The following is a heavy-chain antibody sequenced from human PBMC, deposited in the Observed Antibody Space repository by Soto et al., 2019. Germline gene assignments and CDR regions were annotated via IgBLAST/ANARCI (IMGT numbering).Heavy chain of an antibody. CDR1: GFTVSSNY. D-gene: IGHD4-17*01. V-gene: IGHV3-53*04. Sequence: EVQLVESGGGLVQPGGSLRLSCAASGFTVSSNYMSWVRQAPGKGLEWVSVIYSGGSTYYADPVKRRFTISRHNSQNTLYLPMNSLRAEDTAVYYCARSATVTPDAFDIWGQGTMVNVSS. CDR2: IYSGGST. CDR3: ARSATVTPDAFDI. J-gene: IGHJ3*02.